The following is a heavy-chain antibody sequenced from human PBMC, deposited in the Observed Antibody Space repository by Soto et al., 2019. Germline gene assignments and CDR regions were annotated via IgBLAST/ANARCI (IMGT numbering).Heavy chain of an antibody. D-gene: IGHD3-10*01. CDR1: GGSFSGYY. CDR3: ARGRYYGSGTYGNWFDP. Sequence: SETLSLTCAVYGGSFSGYYWSWIRQPPGKGLEWIGEINHSGSTNYNPSLKSRVTISVDTSKNQFSLKLSSVTAADTAVYYCARGRYYGSGTYGNWFDPSGQGTLVTVSS. CDR2: INHSGST. V-gene: IGHV4-34*01. J-gene: IGHJ5*02.